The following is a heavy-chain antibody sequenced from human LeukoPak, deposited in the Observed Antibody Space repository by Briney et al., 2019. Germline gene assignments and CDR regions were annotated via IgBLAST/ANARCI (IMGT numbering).Heavy chain of an antibody. J-gene: IGHJ4*02. CDR2: IYTSGTT. D-gene: IGHD3-10*01. CDR3: ARDSPGAYFDY. V-gene: IGHV4-61*02. CDR1: GGSISSGNYY. Sequence: SETLSLTCTVSGGSISSGNYYWNWIRQPAGKGLEWIGRIYTSGTTDYNPSLKSRVTISVDTSKNQFSLNLSSVTAADTAVSYCARDSPGAYFDYWGQGTLVTVSS.